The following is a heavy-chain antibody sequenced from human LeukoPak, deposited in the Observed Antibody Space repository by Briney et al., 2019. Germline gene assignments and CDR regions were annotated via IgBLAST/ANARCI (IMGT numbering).Heavy chain of an antibody. Sequence: SQTLSLTCAISGDSVSSNSAAWNWIRQIPSRGLEWLGRTYYRSKWYNDYAVSVKSRITINPDTSKNQFSLQLNSVTPEDTAVYYCARVIAVAESLWFDPWGQGTLVTVSS. J-gene: IGHJ5*02. CDR2: TYYRSKWYN. V-gene: IGHV6-1*01. CDR1: GDSVSSNSAA. CDR3: ARVIAVAESLWFDP. D-gene: IGHD6-19*01.